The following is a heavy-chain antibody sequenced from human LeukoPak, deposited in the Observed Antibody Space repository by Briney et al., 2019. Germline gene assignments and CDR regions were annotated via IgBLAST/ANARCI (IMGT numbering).Heavy chain of an antibody. CDR1: GFTFDDYG. CDR2: INWNGGST. J-gene: IGHJ6*03. D-gene: IGHD2-2*01. V-gene: IGHV3-20*04. CDR3: VRLVVPAGYYMDV. Sequence: GGSLRLSCAASGFTFDDYGMSWVHQAPGKGLDWVSGINWNGGSTGYADSVKGRFTTSRDNAKNSLYLQMNSLRAEDTALYYCVRLVVPAGYYMDVWGKGTRVTVSS.